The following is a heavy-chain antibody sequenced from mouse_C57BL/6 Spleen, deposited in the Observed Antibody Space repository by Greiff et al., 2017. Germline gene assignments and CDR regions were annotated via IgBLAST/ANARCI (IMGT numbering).Heavy chain of an antibody. V-gene: IGHV1-62-2*01. Sequence: QVQLQQPGAELVKPGASVKLSCKASGYTFTEYTIHWVKQRSGQGLEWIGWFYPGSGSIKYNEKFKDKATLPVDKSSSTVYMELSSLTSEDSAVYVCARYEGDSNDVWCAYWGQGTLVTVSA. CDR1: GYTFTEYT. J-gene: IGHJ3*01. D-gene: IGHD2-12*01. CDR3: ARYEGDSNDVWCAY. CDR2: FYPGSGSI.